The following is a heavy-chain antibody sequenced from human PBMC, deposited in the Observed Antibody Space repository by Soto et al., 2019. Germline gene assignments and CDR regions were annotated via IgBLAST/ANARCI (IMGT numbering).Heavy chain of an antibody. D-gene: IGHD3-22*01. CDR1: GFTFSSYG. J-gene: IGHJ6*02. V-gene: IGHV3-33*01. CDR3: ARERITMIVVVPPGGYYGMDV. Sequence: GVSLRLSCAASGFTFSSYGMHWVRQAPGKGLEWVAVIWYDGSNKYYADSVKGRFTISRDNSKNTLYLQMNSLRAEDTAVYYCARERITMIVVVPPGGYYGMDVWGQGTTVTVSS. CDR2: IWYDGSNK.